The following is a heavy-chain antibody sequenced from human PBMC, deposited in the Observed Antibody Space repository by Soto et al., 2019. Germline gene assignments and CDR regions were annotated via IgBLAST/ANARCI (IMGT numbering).Heavy chain of an antibody. CDR2: IYYSGST. Sequence: PSETLSLTCPVSGVSISSGGYYWSWIRQHPGKGLEWIGYIYYSGSTYYNPSLKSRVTISVDTSKNQFSLKLSSVTAADTAVYYCARAHSRYSYGSLPDYWGQGTLVTVSS. J-gene: IGHJ4*02. CDR1: GVSISSGGYY. D-gene: IGHD5-18*01. V-gene: IGHV4-31*03. CDR3: ARAHSRYSYGSLPDY.